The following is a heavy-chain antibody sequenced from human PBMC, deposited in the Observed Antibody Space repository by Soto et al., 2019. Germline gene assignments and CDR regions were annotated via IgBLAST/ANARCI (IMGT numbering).Heavy chain of an antibody. CDR3: ARHRYSYGSYYFDY. CDR1: GGSINNYY. CDR2: IYYSGTT. V-gene: IGHV4-59*08. J-gene: IGHJ4*02. Sequence: SETLSLTCSVSGGSINNYYWSWIRQPPGKGLEWVGYIYYSGTTNYNPSLKSRVTISVDTSKNQFSLKLSSVTAADTAVYYCARHRYSYGSYYFDYWGQGTLVTVSS. D-gene: IGHD5-18*01.